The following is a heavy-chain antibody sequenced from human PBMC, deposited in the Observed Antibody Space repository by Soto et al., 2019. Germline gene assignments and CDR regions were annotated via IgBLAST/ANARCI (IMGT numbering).Heavy chain of an antibody. D-gene: IGHD7-27*01. CDR2: ISGSGGST. J-gene: IGHJ3*02. V-gene: IGHV3-23*01. CDR1: GFTFSSYA. CDR3: AKDSLTGDSWIRAFDI. Sequence: GGSLRLSCAASGFTFSSYAMSWVRQAPGKGLEWVSAISGSGGSTYYADSVKGRFTISRDNSKNTLYLQINSLRAEDTAVYYCAKDSLTGDSWIRAFDIWGQGTMVTVSS.